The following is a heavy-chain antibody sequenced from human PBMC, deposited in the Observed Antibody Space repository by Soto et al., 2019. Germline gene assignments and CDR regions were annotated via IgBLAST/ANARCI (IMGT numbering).Heavy chain of an antibody. V-gene: IGHV3-48*02. CDR3: ARATGRLDF. D-gene: IGHD1-26*01. CDR1: GFTFSSYS. Sequence: EVQLVESGGGLVQPGGSLRLSCAASGFTFSSYSMNWVRQAPGKGLEWVTYISSSSSTIYYADSVKGRFTISRDNAKNTHDRLMSGRKDEKTAVYYCARATGRLDFWGQGTLVTVS. CDR2: ISSSSSTI. J-gene: IGHJ4*02.